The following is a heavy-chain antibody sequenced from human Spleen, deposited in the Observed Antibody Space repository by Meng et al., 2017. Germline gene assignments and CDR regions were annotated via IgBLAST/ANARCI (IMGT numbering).Heavy chain of an antibody. Sequence: ASVKVSCKVSGHTLTELSMRWVRQAPGKGLEWMGGFDPKDGQPTYAQKFRGRVSMTEDTSTDTTYVDLSSLRSEDTAVYYCATSLAYCSGDSCYPDGFDLWGQGTMVTVSS. CDR1: GHTLTELS. CDR3: ATSLAYCSGDSCYPDGFDL. D-gene: IGHD2-15*01. J-gene: IGHJ3*01. CDR2: FDPKDGQP. V-gene: IGHV1-24*01.